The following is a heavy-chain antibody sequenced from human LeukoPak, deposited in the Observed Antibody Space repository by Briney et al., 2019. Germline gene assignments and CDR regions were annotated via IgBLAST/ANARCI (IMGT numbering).Heavy chain of an antibody. CDR3: ARRWNFRGYGDYRV. CDR2: MYHSGST. CDR1: GYSISTGYY. V-gene: IGHV4-38-2*02. D-gene: IGHD4-17*01. Sequence: PSETLSLTCTVSGYSISTGYYWGWIRQPPGKGLEWIGSMYHSGSTYYNPSLKSRVTMSADTSKNQFSLKLSSVTAADTAVYYCARRWNFRGYGDYRVWGQGTLVTVSS. J-gene: IGHJ4*02.